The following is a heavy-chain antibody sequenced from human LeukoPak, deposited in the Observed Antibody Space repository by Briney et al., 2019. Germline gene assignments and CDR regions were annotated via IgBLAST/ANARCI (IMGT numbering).Heavy chain of an antibody. V-gene: IGHV4-61*09. Sequence: SETLSLTCTVSGGSISSGGYFWTWTRQPAWKGLDWIGHIYDSGNTNYNPSLWSRVTISVDTSKNEFSLKLSSVTAADTAVYFCARGRRRDRDGYKSPASWFDSWGQGTLVTVSS. CDR2: IYDSGNT. CDR1: GGSISSGGYF. D-gene: IGHD5-24*01. J-gene: IGHJ5*01. CDR3: ARGRRRDRDGYKSPASWFDS.